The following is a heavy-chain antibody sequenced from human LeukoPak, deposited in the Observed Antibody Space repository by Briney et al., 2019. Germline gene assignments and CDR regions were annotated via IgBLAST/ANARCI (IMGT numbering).Heavy chain of an antibody. Sequence: ASVKVPCKASGFTFTGYYIHWVRQAPGQGLEWMGRINPNSGDTNYAQNFQGRVTMTRDTSISTVYMELNRLGSDDTATYYCARPSYHFDSTAYYVYWGQGTLVTVSS. V-gene: IGHV1-2*06. J-gene: IGHJ4*02. CDR1: GFTFTGYY. CDR2: INPNSGDT. CDR3: ARPSYHFDSTAYYVY. D-gene: IGHD3-22*01.